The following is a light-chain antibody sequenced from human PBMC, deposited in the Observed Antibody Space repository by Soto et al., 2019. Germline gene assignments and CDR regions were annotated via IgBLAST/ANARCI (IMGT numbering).Light chain of an antibody. CDR2: DAS. CDR3: HQRQSWPRT. V-gene: IGKV3-11*01. CDR1: QSVSSY. J-gene: IGKJ1*01. Sequence: EIVLTQSPAPLSLSPGERATLSCRASQSVSSYLAWYQQKPGQAPRLLIYDASNRATGIPARFSGSGSGTDFTLTISSLAPDDVAIYYCHQRQSWPRTLGQGTKVDIK.